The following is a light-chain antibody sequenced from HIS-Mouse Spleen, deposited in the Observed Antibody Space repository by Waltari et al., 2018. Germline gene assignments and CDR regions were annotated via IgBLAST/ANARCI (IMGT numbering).Light chain of an antibody. CDR2: DDS. Sequence: SYVLTQPPSVSVAPGKTARITCGGNNIGSKSVHWYQQKPGQAPVLVVYDDSDRPSGIPGRFSDSNSGNTATLTISRVEAGDEADYYCQVWDSSSDHVVFGGGTKLTVL. V-gene: IGLV3-21*03. CDR3: QVWDSSSDHVV. CDR1: NIGSKS. J-gene: IGLJ2*01.